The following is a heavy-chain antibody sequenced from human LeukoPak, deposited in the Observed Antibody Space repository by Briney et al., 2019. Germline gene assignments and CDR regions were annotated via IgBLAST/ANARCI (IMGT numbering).Heavy chain of an antibody. V-gene: IGHV1-18*01. J-gene: IGHJ4*02. CDR1: GYTFNSYG. CDR2: ISAYNGNT. Sequence: ASVKVSCKASGYTFNSYGITWVRQAPGQGLEWMGWISAYNGNTNYAQKLQGRVTMTTDTSTSTAYMELRSLRSDDTAVYYCARGGRYSGYGLFDYWGQGTLVTVSS. CDR3: ARGGRYSGYGLFDY. D-gene: IGHD5-12*01.